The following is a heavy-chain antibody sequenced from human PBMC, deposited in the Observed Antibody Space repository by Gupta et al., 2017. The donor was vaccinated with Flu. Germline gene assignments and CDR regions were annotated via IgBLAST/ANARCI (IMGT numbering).Heavy chain of an antibody. Sequence: EWIGEINHGGGTNYNPSLKSRVTISMDTSKSQFSLNLNSVTAADTAVYYCATTPGTNYYYYYMDVWGKGTTVTVSS. V-gene: IGHV4-34*01. J-gene: IGHJ6*03. CDR2: INHGGGT. CDR3: ATTPGTNYYYYYMDV.